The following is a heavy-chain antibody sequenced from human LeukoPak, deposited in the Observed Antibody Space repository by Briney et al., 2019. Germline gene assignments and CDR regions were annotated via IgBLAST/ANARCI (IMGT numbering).Heavy chain of an antibody. CDR3: AIWTSGNY. Sequence: GGSLRLSCAASGFTFNRSWMNWVRQAPGKGLEWVANMDPSGSQKRYVDSVKGRFTISKDNPGASLYLEMYSLRAEDTAIYYCAIWTSGNYWGQGTPVTVSS. J-gene: IGHJ4*02. D-gene: IGHD1-1*01. CDR1: GFTFNRSW. CDR2: MDPSGSQK. V-gene: IGHV3-7*01.